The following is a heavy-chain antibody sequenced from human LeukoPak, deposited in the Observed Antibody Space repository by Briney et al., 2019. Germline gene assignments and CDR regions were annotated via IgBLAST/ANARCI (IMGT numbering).Heavy chain of an antibody. CDR3: AREARFLEWPGFDY. Sequence: LSETLSLSCTVSGGSISSYYWSWIRQPAGKGLEWIGRIYTSGSNNYNPSLKSRVTISVDTSKNQFSLKLSSVTAADTAVYYCAREARFLEWPGFDYWGQGTLVTVSS. V-gene: IGHV4-4*07. J-gene: IGHJ4*02. CDR2: IYTSGSN. CDR1: GGSISSYY. D-gene: IGHD3-3*01.